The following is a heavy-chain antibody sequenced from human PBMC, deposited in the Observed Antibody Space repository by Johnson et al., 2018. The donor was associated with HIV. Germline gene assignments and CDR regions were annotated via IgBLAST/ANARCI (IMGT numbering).Heavy chain of an antibody. Sequence: VHLVESGGGLVQPGGSLRLSCAASGLTVSGNYMNWVRQAPGKGLEWVSVIYSDGGTYYADSVKGRFTISRDNFKNTLYLQMNSPRAEDTAVYYCARDRHSSSFDAFDIWGQGTMVTVSS. D-gene: IGHD6-6*01. J-gene: IGHJ3*02. CDR2: IYSDGGT. V-gene: IGHV3-66*01. CDR3: ARDRHSSSFDAFDI. CDR1: GLTVSGNY.